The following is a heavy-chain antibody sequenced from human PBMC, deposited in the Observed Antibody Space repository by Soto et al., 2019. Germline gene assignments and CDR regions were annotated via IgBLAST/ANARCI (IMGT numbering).Heavy chain of an antibody. CDR3: GSPFRGPLPLDR. Sequence: QVQLVQSGAEVKKPGSSVKVSCKASGGTFSSYAISWVRQAPGQGLEWMGGIIPIFGTANYAQKFQGRVTITAGEFTGPALMEVRSLGFEGTGGDYWGSPFRGPLPLDRGGPGTLVTVSS. V-gene: IGHV1-69*01. D-gene: IGHD3-10*01. J-gene: IGHJ4*01. CDR2: IIPIFGTA. CDR1: GGTFSSYA.